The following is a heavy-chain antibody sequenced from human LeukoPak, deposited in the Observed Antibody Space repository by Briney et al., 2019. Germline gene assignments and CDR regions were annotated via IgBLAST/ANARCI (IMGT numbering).Heavy chain of an antibody. V-gene: IGHV1-18*01. CDR3: ARDPSNTAGYNFYMDV. CDR1: GGTFSSYA. D-gene: IGHD2-8*01. Sequence: AASVKVSCKASGGTFSSYAISWVRQAPGQGLEWMGWISAYNGDTNYAQKLQGRVTMTTDTSTSTAYMELRSLRSDDTAVYYCARDPSNTAGYNFYMDVWGKGTTVTVSS. J-gene: IGHJ6*03. CDR2: ISAYNGDT.